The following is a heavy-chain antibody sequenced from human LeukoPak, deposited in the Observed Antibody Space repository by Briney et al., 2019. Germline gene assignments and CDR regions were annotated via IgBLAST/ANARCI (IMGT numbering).Heavy chain of an antibody. CDR3: ARMVAAAGLNWFDP. CDR2: INAYNGNT. Sequence: GASVKVSCKASGYTFTSYGISWVRQAPGQGLEWMGWINAYNGNTNYAQKLQGRVTMTTDTSTSTAYMELRSLRSDDTAVYYCARMVAAAGLNWFDPWGQGTLVTVSS. J-gene: IGHJ5*02. V-gene: IGHV1-18*01. CDR1: GYTFTSYG. D-gene: IGHD6-13*01.